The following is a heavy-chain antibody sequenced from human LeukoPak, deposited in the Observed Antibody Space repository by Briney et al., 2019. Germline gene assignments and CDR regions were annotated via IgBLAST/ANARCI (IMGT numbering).Heavy chain of an antibody. CDR2: IVPSGNT. J-gene: IGHJ4*02. V-gene: IGHV4-4*07. D-gene: IGHD6-13*01. CDR1: GASIRNYY. CDR3: AKEGAASGPDFDY. Sequence: SETLSLTCTVSGASIRNYYWSWIRQPAGKGLEWIGRIVPSGNTNYNPSLKSRVTMSVDTSKSQFSLKLNSVTAADTAVYYCAKEGAASGPDFDYWGQGTLVIVSS.